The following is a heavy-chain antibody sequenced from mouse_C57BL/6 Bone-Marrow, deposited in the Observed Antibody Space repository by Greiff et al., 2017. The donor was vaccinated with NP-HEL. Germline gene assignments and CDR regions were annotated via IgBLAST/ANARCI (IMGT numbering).Heavy chain of an antibody. CDR1: GFTFSSYA. CDR2: ISSGGDYI. J-gene: IGHJ3*01. D-gene: IGHD2-2*01. V-gene: IGHV5-9-1*02. Sequence: EVKLEESGEGLVKPGGSLKLSCAASGFTFSSYAMSWVRQTPEKRLEWVAYISSGGDYIYYADTVKGRFTISRDNARNTLYLQMSSLKSEDTAMYYCTREGIYDGYDVAWFAYWGQGTLVTVSA. CDR3: TREGIYDGYDVAWFAY.